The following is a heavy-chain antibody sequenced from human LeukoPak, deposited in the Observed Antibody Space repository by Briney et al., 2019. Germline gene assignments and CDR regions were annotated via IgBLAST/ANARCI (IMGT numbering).Heavy chain of an antibody. CDR1: GGSISSSEYF. V-gene: IGHV4-30-4*01. D-gene: IGHD3-10*01. Sequence: SRTLSLTCTVSGGSISSSEYFWSWIRQPPGKGLEYIGYIYYSGSTYYNPSLKSRVSISLDTSKNQFSLKLTSVTAADTAVFYCARGRSGSYYEPYDYWGQGILVTVSS. CDR2: IYYSGST. J-gene: IGHJ4*02. CDR3: ARGRSGSYYEPYDY.